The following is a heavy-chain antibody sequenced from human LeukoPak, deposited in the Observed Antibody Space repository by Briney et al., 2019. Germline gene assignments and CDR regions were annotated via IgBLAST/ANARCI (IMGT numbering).Heavy chain of an antibody. CDR1: GYSISSGYY. D-gene: IGHD5-24*01. Sequence: SETLSLTCAVSGYSISSGYYWGWIRQPPGKGLEWIGSIYHSGSTYYNPSLKSRVTISVDTSKNQFSLKPSSVTAADTAVYYCARHNSYFDYWGQGTLVIVSS. V-gene: IGHV4-38-2*01. CDR2: IYHSGST. J-gene: IGHJ4*02. CDR3: ARHNSYFDY.